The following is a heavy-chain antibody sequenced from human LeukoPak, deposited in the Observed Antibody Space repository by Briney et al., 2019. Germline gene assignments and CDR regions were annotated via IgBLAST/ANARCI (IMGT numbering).Heavy chain of an antibody. CDR3: ARDDFDYNDLVSVIHI. CDR1: GGSISYYY. J-gene: IGHJ3*02. Sequence: SETLSLTCTVSGGSISYYYWSWIRQPAGKGLEWIGRIYTSGSTNYNPSLKSRVTMSVDTSKNQFSLRLSSVTAADTAVYYCARDDFDYNDLVSVIHIWGQGTMVTVSS. V-gene: IGHV4-4*07. D-gene: IGHD3-3*01. CDR2: IYTSGST.